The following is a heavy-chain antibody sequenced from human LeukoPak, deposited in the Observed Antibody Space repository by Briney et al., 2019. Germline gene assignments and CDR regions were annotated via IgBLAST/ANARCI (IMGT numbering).Heavy chain of an antibody. CDR3: SRGLDSRKLGY. CDR2: IHPSGTL. Sequence: SQTLSLTCTVSGASFSSGDQYWNWIRQSPGKGLEWIGSIHPSGTLYNNPSLESRVTMSMDTSKNQFSLNLNSVTAADTAVYFCSRGLDSRKLGYCGQGTLVTVSS. V-gene: IGHV4-31*03. D-gene: IGHD3-22*01. CDR1: GASFSSGDQY. J-gene: IGHJ4*02.